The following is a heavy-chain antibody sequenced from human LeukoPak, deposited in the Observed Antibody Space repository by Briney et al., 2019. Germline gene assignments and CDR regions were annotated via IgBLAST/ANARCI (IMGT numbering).Heavy chain of an antibody. CDR3: AGRYYYYYGMDV. V-gene: IGHV4-31*09. J-gene: IGHJ6*02. CDR1: GGSISSGGYY. CDR2: IYYSGST. Sequence: PSETLSLTCTVSGGSISSGGYYWSWIRQHPGKGLEWIGYIYYSGSTYYNPSLKSRVTISVDKSKNQFSLKLSSVTAANTAVYYCAGRYYYYYGMDVWGQGTTVTVSS. D-gene: IGHD1-1*01.